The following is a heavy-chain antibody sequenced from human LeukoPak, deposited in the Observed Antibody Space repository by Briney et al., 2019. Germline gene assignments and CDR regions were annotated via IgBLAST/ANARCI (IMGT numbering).Heavy chain of an antibody. Sequence: GGSLRLSCAASGFTFSSYAMHWVRQAPGKGLEWVSAISGSGGSTYYADSVKGRFTISRDNSKNTLYLQMNSLRAEDTAVYYCASATCHSSGWLVGCYYYYMDVWGKGTTVTVSS. J-gene: IGHJ6*03. V-gene: IGHV3-23*01. CDR1: GFTFSSYA. CDR2: ISGSGGST. CDR3: ASATCHSSGWLVGCYYYYMDV. D-gene: IGHD6-19*01.